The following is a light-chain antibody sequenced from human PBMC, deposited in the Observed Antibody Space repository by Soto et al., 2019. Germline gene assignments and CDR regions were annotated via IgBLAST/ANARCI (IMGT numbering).Light chain of an antibody. V-gene: IGKV3-15*01. Sequence: EIVMTQSPATLSVSPGEGVTFSCRASEGVRNMLAWDQHKPGQPPRLLVSYASAGATGVPARFSGSVSGTEFTLTIKSLQSEDVALYYCQQFYTWPVTFGGGTKVEIK. CDR2: YAS. CDR3: QQFYTWPVT. J-gene: IGKJ4*01. CDR1: EGVRNM.